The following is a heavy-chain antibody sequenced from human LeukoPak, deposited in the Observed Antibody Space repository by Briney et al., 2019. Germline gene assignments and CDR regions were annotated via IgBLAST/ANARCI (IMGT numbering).Heavy chain of an antibody. CDR3: AKPWDIVVEPPATYNWFDP. V-gene: IGHV3-30*18. CDR2: ISFDERYK. J-gene: IGHJ5*02. CDR1: GFTFSGYG. D-gene: IGHD2-2*01. Sequence: GGSLRLSCAASGFTFSGYGMHWVRQAPGKGLEWVAAISFDERYKYYADSVRGQFTISRDNSKNTLFLQMNSLRPEDTAVYYCAKPWDIVVEPPATYNWFDPWGQGTLVTVSS.